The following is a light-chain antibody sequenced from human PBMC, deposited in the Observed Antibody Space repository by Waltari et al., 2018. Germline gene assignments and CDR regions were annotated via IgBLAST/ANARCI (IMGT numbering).Light chain of an antibody. CDR1: QSLLHSNGYTY. V-gene: IGKV2-28*01. CDR3: IQSLQTPFT. Sequence: VMTQSPLSLPVSPGERASITCRSSQSLLHSNGYTYLVWYLQKQAQSPQLLIYLGSSRASSVPARFSGSGSCTDFTLKISSVEVEDVVVYYCIQSLQTPFTFGPGTKVDVK. CDR2: LGS. J-gene: IGKJ3*01.